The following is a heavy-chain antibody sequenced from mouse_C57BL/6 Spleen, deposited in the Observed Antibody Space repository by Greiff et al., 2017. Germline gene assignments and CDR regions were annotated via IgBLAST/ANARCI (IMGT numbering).Heavy chain of an antibody. Sequence: VQLKQSGPGLVKPSQSLSLTCSVTGYSITSGYYWNWIRQFPGNKLEWMGYISYDGSNNYNPSLKNRISITRDTSKNQFFLKLNSVTTEDTATYYCAILLPSVDYWGQGTSVTVSS. D-gene: IGHD1-1*01. CDR3: AILLPSVDY. CDR2: ISYDGSN. J-gene: IGHJ4*01. CDR1: GYSITSGYY. V-gene: IGHV3-6*01.